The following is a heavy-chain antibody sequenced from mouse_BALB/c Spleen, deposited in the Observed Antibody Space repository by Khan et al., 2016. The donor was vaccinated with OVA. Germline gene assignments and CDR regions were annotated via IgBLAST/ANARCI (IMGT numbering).Heavy chain of an antibody. CDR2: IGPGSGSA. Sequence: DLVEPGASVKLSCKASGYTFTSYWINWIKERPGQGLEWIGQIGPGSGSAYSNELFKGKATLTVDTSSSTVYIQLRSLSSEDSADLFCARSNYYGRGLYAMDYWGQGTSVTVSS. D-gene: IGHD1-1*01. V-gene: IGHV1S41*01. J-gene: IGHJ4*01. CDR1: GYTFTSYW. CDR3: ARSNYYGRGLYAMDY.